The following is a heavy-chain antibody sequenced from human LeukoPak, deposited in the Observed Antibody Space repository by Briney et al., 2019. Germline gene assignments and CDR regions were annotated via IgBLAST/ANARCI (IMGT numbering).Heavy chain of an antibody. CDR2: INPLSGST. V-gene: IGHV1-2*06. CDR3: AADPQRAYYDSSGEDAFDV. Sequence: GASVKVSCKASGNTFSAFYMNWVRQVPGQGLEWMGRINPLSGSTKYPQNFQGRVTMTRDTSISTAYMELNSLTSDDTAVCYCAADPQRAYYDSSGEDAFDVWGQGTLVIVSA. D-gene: IGHD3-22*01. CDR1: GNTFSAFY. J-gene: IGHJ3*01.